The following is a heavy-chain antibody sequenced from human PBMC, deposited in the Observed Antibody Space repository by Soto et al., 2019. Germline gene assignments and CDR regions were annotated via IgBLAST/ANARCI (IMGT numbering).Heavy chain of an antibody. CDR3: ARCPKPYFGSGYYTFDP. Sequence: SETLSLTCTVSGGSISSGGYYWSWIRQHPGKGLEWIGYIYYSGSTYYNPSLKSRVTISVDTSKNQFSLKLSSVTAADTAVYYCARCPKPYFGSGYYTFDPWGQGTLVTVSS. CDR2: IYYSGST. CDR1: GGSISSGGYY. J-gene: IGHJ5*02. V-gene: IGHV4-31*03. D-gene: IGHD3-3*01.